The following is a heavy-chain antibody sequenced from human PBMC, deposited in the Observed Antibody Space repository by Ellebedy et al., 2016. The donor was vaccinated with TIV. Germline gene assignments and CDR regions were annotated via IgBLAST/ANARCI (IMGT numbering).Heavy chain of an antibody. CDR1: GYSFSSYW. V-gene: IGHV5-51*01. CDR2: IYPDGFDI. D-gene: IGHD3-3*01. Sequence: GESLKISCKGSGYSFSSYWIVWVRQMPGKGLEWMGIIYPDGFDIRYSPSFQGQVTISADKSISTAYVQWSSLKASDTAMYYCARLWVGVVGGWFDPWGQGTLVTVSS. J-gene: IGHJ5*02. CDR3: ARLWVGVVGGWFDP.